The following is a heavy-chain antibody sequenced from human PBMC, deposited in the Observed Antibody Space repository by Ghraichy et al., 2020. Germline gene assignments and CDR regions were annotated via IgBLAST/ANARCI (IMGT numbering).Heavy chain of an antibody. Sequence: GGSLRLSCAASGFTFSSYGMHWVRQAPGKGLEWVAVIWYDGSNKYYADSVKGRFTISRDNSKNTLYLQMNSLRAEDTAVYYCARSACSSTSCFQYSSSSDCYCYYYMDVWGKGTTVTVSS. D-gene: IGHD2-2*01. CDR1: GFTFSSYG. CDR3: ARSACSSTSCFQYSSSSDCYCYYYMDV. CDR2: IWYDGSNK. J-gene: IGHJ6*03. V-gene: IGHV3-33*01.